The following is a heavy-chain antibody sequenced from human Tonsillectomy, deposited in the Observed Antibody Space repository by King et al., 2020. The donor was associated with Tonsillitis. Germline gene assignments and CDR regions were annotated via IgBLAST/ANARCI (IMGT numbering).Heavy chain of an antibody. V-gene: IGHV3-30*02. CDR2: IRYDGSNE. Sequence: VQLVESGGGVVQPGGSLRLSCAASGFSFSNYGMHWVRQAPGKGLEWVAFIRYDGSNENYADSVKGRFTISRDNSKNTLYLQMKSPRPEDTAMYYCAKGQLSSDYWGQGTLVTVSS. J-gene: IGHJ4*02. CDR1: GFSFSNYG. D-gene: IGHD5-18*01. CDR3: AKGQLSSDY.